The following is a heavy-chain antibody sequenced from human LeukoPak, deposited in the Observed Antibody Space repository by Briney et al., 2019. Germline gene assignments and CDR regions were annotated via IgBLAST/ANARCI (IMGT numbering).Heavy chain of an antibody. Sequence: GGSLRLSCAASGFTFSSYAMSWVRQAPGKGLEWVSVISGSGGSTYYTDSVKGRITISRDNSKSTVSLQMNSLRVEDTTVYYCVRCQDARHLFNWFDPWGQGTLVTVSS. J-gene: IGHJ5*02. V-gene: IGHV3-23*01. D-gene: IGHD2-15*01. CDR2: ISGSGGST. CDR1: GFTFSSYA. CDR3: VRCQDARHLFNWFDP.